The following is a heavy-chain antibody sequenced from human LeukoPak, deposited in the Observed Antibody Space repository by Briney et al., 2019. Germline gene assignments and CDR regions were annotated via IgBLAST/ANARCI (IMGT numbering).Heavy chain of an antibody. J-gene: IGHJ3*02. V-gene: IGHV3-48*01. CDR3: ARGRRGYCSSTSCLDAFDI. D-gene: IGHD2-2*01. Sequence: HPGGSLRLSCAASGFTFSSYSMNWVRQAPGKGLEWVSYISSSSSTIYYADSVKGRFTISRDNAKNSLYLQMNSLRAEDTAVYYCARGRRGYCSSTSCLDAFDIWGQGTMVTVSS. CDR2: ISSSSSTI. CDR1: GFTFSSYS.